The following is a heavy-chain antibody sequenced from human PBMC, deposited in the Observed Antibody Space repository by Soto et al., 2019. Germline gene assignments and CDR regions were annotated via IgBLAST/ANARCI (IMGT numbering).Heavy chain of an antibody. V-gene: IGHV4-34*01. CDR3: ARGGKLPPRAFDI. J-gene: IGHJ3*02. CDR2: INHSGST. CDR1: GGSFSGYY. Sequence: SETLSLTCAVYGGSFSGYYWRWIRQPPGKGLEWIGEINHSGSTNYNPSLNSRVTISVDTSKNQFSLKLRSVTAADTAVYYCARGGKLPPRAFDIWGQGTMVTVSS. D-gene: IGHD2-15*01.